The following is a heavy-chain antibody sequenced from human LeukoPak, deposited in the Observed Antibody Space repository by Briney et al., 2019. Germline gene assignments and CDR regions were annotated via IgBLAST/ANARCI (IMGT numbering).Heavy chain of an antibody. D-gene: IGHD6-13*01. CDR2: INPNSGGT. CDR3: ARDVAAGWSSDWFDP. J-gene: IGHJ5*02. V-gene: IGHV1-2*02. CDR1: GYTFTGFY. Sequence: ASVKVSCKASGYTFTGFYMHWVRQAPGQGLEWLGWINPNSGGTNYAQKFQGRDTMTRDTSISTAYMELSRLRSDDTAVYYCARDVAAGWSSDWFDPWGQGTLVTVSS.